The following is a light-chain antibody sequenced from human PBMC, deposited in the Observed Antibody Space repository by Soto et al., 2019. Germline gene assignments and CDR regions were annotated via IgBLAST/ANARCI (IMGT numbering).Light chain of an antibody. CDR2: KAS. J-gene: IGKJ1*01. V-gene: IGKV1-5*03. CDR1: QSISSW. Sequence: DIQMTQSPSTLSASVGDRVTITCRASQSISSWLAWYQQKPGKAPKLLIYKASSLESGVPSRFSGSGSGTEFTLTSSNLQPDDFATYYCQQYNSYPGTFGQGTKVEIK. CDR3: QQYNSYPGT.